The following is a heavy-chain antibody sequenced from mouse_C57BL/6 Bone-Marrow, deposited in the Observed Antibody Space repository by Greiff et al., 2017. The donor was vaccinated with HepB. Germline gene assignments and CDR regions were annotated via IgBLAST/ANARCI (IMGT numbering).Heavy chain of an antibody. Sequence: EVMLVESGGGLVQPGGSLKLSCAASGFTFSDYYMYWVRQTPEKRLEWVAYISNGGGSTYYPDTVKGRFTISRDNAKNTLYLQLSRLKSEDTAMYYCARGLFYYDYGAWFAYWGQGTLVTVSA. CDR1: GFTFSDYY. V-gene: IGHV5-12*01. CDR3: ARGLFYYDYGAWFAY. CDR2: ISNGGGST. J-gene: IGHJ3*01. D-gene: IGHD2-4*01.